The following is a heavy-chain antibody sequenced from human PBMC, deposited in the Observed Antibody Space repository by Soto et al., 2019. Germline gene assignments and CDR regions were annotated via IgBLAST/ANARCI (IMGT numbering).Heavy chain of an antibody. D-gene: IGHD5-18*01. V-gene: IGHV4-39*01. CDR3: TCIFSGGYGYGFYYYGMDV. J-gene: IGHJ6*02. CDR1: GGSISGSSYY. CDR2: IYYSGST. Sequence: SETLSLTCTVSGGSISGSSYYWGWIRQPPGKGLEWIGSIYYSGSTYYNPSLKSRVTISVDTSKSQFSLKLSSVTAADTAVYYCTCIFSGGYGYGFYYYGMDVWGQGTTVTVSS.